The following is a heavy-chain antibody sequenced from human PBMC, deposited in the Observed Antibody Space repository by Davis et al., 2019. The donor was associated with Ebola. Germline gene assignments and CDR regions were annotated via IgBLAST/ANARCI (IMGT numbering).Heavy chain of an antibody. D-gene: IGHD3-3*01. CDR2: ISSSSSYI. J-gene: IGHJ6*03. CDR1: GFTFSSYS. Sequence: GESLKISCAASGFTFSSYSMNWVRQAPGKGLEWVSSISSSSSYIYYADSVKGRFTISRDNAKNSLYLQMNSLRADDTAVYYCARVRYDFWSGPYYYYYYYMDVWGKGTTVTVSS. V-gene: IGHV3-21*04. CDR3: ARVRYDFWSGPYYYYYYYMDV.